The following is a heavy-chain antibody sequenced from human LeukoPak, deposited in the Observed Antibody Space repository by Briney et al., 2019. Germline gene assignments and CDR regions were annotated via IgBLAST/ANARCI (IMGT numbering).Heavy chain of an antibody. CDR3: ARDLTIGGWYTINFHY. J-gene: IGHJ4*02. V-gene: IGHV4-59*01. CDR2: IYYSGST. D-gene: IGHD6-19*01. Sequence: SETLSLTCTVSAGSINNYYWSWIRQPPGKGLEWIGYIYYSGSTNYNPSLKSRVTISVDTSKKQVSLNLSSVTAADTAVYYCARDLTIGGWYTINFHYWGQGTLVTASS. CDR1: AGSINNYY.